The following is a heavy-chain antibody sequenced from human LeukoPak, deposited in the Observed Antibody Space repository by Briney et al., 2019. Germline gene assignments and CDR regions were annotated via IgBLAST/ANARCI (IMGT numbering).Heavy chain of an antibody. D-gene: IGHD2-15*01. V-gene: IGHV1-69*06. CDR2: IIPIFGTA. CDR3: ARGLGYCSGGSCPPNFDY. CDR1: GGTFSSYA. J-gene: IGHJ4*02. Sequence: ASVKVSCKASGGTFSSYAISWVRQAPGQGLEWMGGIIPIFGTANYAQKFQGRVTITADKSTSTAYMELSSLRSEDTAVYYCARGLGYCSGGSCPPNFDYWGQGTLVTVSS.